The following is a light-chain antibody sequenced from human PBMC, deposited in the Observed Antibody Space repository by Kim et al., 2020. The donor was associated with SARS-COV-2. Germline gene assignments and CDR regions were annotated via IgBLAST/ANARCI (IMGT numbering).Light chain of an antibody. CDR2: GAS. Sequence: AGERATVSCRARQSVSSSYLAWYQQKPGQAPRLLIYGASSRATGIPDRFSGSGSGTDFTLTISRLEPEDFAVYYCQQYGSSPPVTFGQGTRLEIK. CDR3: QQYGSSPPVT. J-gene: IGKJ5*01. V-gene: IGKV3-20*01. CDR1: QSVSSSY.